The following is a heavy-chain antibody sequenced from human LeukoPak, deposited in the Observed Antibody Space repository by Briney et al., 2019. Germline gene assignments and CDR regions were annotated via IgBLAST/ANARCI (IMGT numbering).Heavy chain of an antibody. CDR1: GGSISSYY. V-gene: IGHV4-59*12. J-gene: IGHJ3*02. CDR2: IYYSGST. D-gene: IGHD6-19*01. CDR3: ARGDSSGWYNAFDI. Sequence: SETLSLTCTASGGSISSYYWSWIRQPPGKGLEWIGYIYYSGSTNYNPSLKSRVTMSVDTSKNQFSLKLSSVTAADTAVYYCARGDSSGWYNAFDIWGQGTMVTVSS.